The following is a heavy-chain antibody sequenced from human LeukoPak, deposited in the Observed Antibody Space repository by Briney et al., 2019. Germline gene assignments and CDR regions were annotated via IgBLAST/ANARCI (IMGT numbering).Heavy chain of an antibody. Sequence: QPGGSLRLSCAASGFSFSSYAMSWVRQAPGKGLEWVSAISGSGGKTDYAGSVEGRFTISRDNSKNTVYLQMNNVRIEDTAVYFCATVTKVDFDYWGQGTLVSVSS. CDR2: ISGSGGKT. CDR1: GFSFSSYA. D-gene: IGHD4-11*01. J-gene: IGHJ4*02. CDR3: ATVTKVDFDY. V-gene: IGHV3-23*01.